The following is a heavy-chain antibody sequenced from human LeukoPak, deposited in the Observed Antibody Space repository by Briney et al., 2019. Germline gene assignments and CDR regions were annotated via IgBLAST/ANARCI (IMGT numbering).Heavy chain of an antibody. CDR1: GFTFDDYA. Sequence: PGGSLRLSCAASGFTFDDYAMHWVRQAPGKGLEWVSGISWNSGSIGYADSVKGRFTISRDNAKNSLYLQMNSLRAEDTAVYYCARAEISSGWYEVDYWGQGTLVTVSS. J-gene: IGHJ4*02. D-gene: IGHD6-19*01. CDR3: ARAEISSGWYEVDY. V-gene: IGHV3-9*01. CDR2: ISWNSGSI.